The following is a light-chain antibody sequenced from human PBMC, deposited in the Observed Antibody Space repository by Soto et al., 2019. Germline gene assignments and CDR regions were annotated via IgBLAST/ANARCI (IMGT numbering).Light chain of an antibody. V-gene: IGKV3-20*01. CDR1: QGVSSTY. CDR2: GAS. CDR3: QQYDRSPPFT. Sequence: EIVLTQSPGTLSLSPGERATLSCRASQGVSSTYIAWYQQNPGRAPRLLIYGASSRATGIPDRFSGSGSGTDFTLTISRLEPEDFAVYFCQQYDRSPPFTFGQGTKVDIK. J-gene: IGKJ2*01.